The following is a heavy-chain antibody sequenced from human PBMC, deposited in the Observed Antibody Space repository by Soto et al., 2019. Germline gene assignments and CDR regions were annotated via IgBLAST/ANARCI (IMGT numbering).Heavy chain of an antibody. J-gene: IGHJ6*02. CDR3: ARDITMVRGVGYYGMDV. V-gene: IGHV3-30-3*01. CDR1: GFSFSSYA. CDR2: ISYDGSNK. D-gene: IGHD3-10*01. Sequence: GGSLRLSYAASGFSFSSYAMHWVRQAPGKGLERVAVISYDGSNKYYADSVKGRFTISRDNSKNTMYLQMNSLRAEDTAVYYCARDITMVRGVGYYGMDVWGQGTTVTVSS.